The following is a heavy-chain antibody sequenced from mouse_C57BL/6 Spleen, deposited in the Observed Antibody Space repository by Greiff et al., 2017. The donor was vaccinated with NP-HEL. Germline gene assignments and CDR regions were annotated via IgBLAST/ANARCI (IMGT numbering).Heavy chain of an antibody. CDR3: TRAPLGVITTVVDHWYFGV. CDR1: GFTFSSYA. D-gene: IGHD1-1*01. Sequence: EVQLVESGEGLVKPGGSLKLSCAASGFTFSSYAMSWVRQTPEQRLEWVAYISSGGDYIYYADTVKGRFTISRDNARNTLYLQMSILKSEDTAMYSCTRAPLGVITTVVDHWYFGVWGTGTTVTVSS. CDR2: ISSGGDYI. V-gene: IGHV5-9-1*02. J-gene: IGHJ1*03.